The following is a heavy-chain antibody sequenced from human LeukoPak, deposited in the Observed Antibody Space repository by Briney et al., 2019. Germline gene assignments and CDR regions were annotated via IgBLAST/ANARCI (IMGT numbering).Heavy chain of an antibody. CDR3: ARSPYYIAFDI. J-gene: IGHJ3*02. CDR1: GFTFSSYE. V-gene: IGHV3-48*03. D-gene: IGHD3-22*01. Sequence: PGGSLRLSCAASGFTFSSYEMNWVRQAPGKGLEWVSYIGSSGNTIYYADSVKGRFTISRDNAKNSLYLQMNSLRADDTAIYYCARSPYYIAFDIWGQGTVVTISS. CDR2: IGSSGNTI.